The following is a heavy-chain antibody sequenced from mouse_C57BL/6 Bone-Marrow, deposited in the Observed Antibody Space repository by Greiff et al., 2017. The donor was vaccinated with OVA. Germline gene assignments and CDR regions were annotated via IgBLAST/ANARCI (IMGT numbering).Heavy chain of an antibody. CDR1: GYTFTDYY. D-gene: IGHD1-1*01. V-gene: IGHV1-76*01. CDR3: ALYGSSPSGFAY. J-gene: IGHJ3*01. CDR2: IYPGSGNT. Sequence: QVQLQQSGAELVRPGASVKLSCKASGYTFTDYYINWVKQRPGQGLEWIARIYPGSGNTYYNEKFKGKATLTAEKSSSTAYLQLSSLTSEDSAVYFCALYGSSPSGFAYWGQGTLVTVSA.